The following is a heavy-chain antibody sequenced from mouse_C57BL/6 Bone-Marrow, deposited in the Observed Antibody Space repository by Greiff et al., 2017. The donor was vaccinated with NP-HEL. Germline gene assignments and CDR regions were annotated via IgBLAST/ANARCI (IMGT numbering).Heavy chain of an antibody. V-gene: IGHV5-12*01. CDR2: ISNGGGST. Sequence: EVKVEESGGGLVQPGGSLKLSCAASGFTFSDYYMYWVRQTPEKRLEWVAYISNGGGSTYYPDTVKGRFTISRDNAKNTLYLQMSRLKSEDTAMYYCARQIYYDYDVYAMDYWGQGTSVTVSS. D-gene: IGHD2-4*01. CDR1: GFTFSDYY. CDR3: ARQIYYDYDVYAMDY. J-gene: IGHJ4*01.